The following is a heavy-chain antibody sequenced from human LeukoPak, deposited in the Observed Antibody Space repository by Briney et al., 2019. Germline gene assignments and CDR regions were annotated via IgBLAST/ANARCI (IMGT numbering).Heavy chain of an antibody. Sequence: PGGSLRLSCAASGFTFSSYAMSWVRQAPGKGLEWISGIKNSGDRTDYADSVKGRFTISRDNSKNTMYLQMKSLRAEDTAVYYCAKGRGSGSYFGIDPWGQGTLVIVSS. CDR2: IKNSGDRT. V-gene: IGHV3-23*01. D-gene: IGHD3-10*01. CDR3: AKGRGSGSYFGIDP. CDR1: GFTFSSYA. J-gene: IGHJ5*02.